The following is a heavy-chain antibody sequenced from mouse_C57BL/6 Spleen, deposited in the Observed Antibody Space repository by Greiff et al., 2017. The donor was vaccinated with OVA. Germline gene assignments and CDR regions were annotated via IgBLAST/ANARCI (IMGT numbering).Heavy chain of an antibody. V-gene: IGHV5-6*01. D-gene: IGHD1-1*01. J-gene: IGHJ1*03. CDR2: ISSGGSYT. Sequence: EVKLMESGGDLVKPGGSLKLSCAASGFTFSSYGMSWVRQTPDKRLEWVATISSGGSYTYYPDSVKGRFTISRDNAKNTLYLQMSSLKSEDTAMYYCARLPYYYSSSSYWYFDVWGTGTTVTVSS. CDR3: ARLPYYYSSSSYWYFDV. CDR1: GFTFSSYG.